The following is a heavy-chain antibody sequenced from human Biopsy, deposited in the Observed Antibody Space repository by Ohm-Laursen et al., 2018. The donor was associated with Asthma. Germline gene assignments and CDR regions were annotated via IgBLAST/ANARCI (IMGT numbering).Heavy chain of an antibody. CDR2: LDPEEGGT. Sequence: ASVKVSCKISGYSLTDLSMHWVRQAPGQGLEWMGGLDPEEGGTVNARRFQGRVTMTEDTSTDTAYMELSSLSSADTAVYYCASDFPKDYVRYNFQFWGQGTLVTVSS. D-gene: IGHD4-17*01. V-gene: IGHV1-24*01. J-gene: IGHJ4*02. CDR3: ASDFPKDYVRYNFQF. CDR1: GYSLTDLS.